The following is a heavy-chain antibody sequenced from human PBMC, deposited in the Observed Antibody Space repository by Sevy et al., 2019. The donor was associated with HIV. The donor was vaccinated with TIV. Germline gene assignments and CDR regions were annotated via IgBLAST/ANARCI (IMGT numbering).Heavy chain of an antibody. J-gene: IGHJ6*02. Sequence: ASVKVSCKASGYTFTGYYMHWVRQAPGQGLEWMGWINPNSGGTNYAQKFQGRVTMTRDTSISTAYMELSRLRSDDTAVYYCARGYCSSTSCLYYYGMDGWGQGTTVTVSS. CDR2: INPNSGGT. D-gene: IGHD2-2*01. V-gene: IGHV1-2*02. CDR1: GYTFTGYY. CDR3: ARGYCSSTSCLYYYGMDG.